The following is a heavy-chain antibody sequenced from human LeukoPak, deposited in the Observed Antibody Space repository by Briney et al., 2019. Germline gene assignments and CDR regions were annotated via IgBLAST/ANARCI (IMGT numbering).Heavy chain of an antibody. CDR2: IYYSGST. J-gene: IGHJ4*02. D-gene: IGHD3-22*01. CDR1: GGSISSGDYY. CDR3: ARGPYYYDSSGYYYYFDY. Sequence: KSSQTLSLTCTVSGGSISSGDYYWSWIRQPPGKGLEWIGYIYYSGSTNYNPSLKSRVTISVDTSKNQFSLRLSSVTAADTAVYYCARGPYYYDSSGYYYYFDYWGQGTLVTVSS. V-gene: IGHV4-30-4*01.